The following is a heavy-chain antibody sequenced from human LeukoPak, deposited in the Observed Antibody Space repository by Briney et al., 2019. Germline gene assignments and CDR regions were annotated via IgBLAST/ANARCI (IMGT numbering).Heavy chain of an antibody. Sequence: SGTLSLTCAVSGGSISSSNWWSWVRQPPGKGLEWIGEIYHRGSTNYNPSLKSRVTISVDKSKNQFSLKLSSVTAADTAVYYCAKEFYDILTGYYRRGQVYYFDYWGQGTLVTVSS. CDR2: IYHRGST. D-gene: IGHD3-9*01. J-gene: IGHJ4*02. CDR1: GGSISSSNW. CDR3: AKEFYDILTGYYRRGQVYYFDY. V-gene: IGHV4-4*02.